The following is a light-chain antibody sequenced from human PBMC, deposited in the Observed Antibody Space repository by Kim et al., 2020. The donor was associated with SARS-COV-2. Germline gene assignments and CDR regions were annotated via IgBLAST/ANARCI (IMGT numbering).Light chain of an antibody. CDR1: SSDVGSYNL. Sequence: QSALTQPASVSGSPGQSITISCTGTSSDVGSYNLVSWYQQHPGKAPKLMIYEGSKRPSGVSNRFSGSKSGNTASLTISGLQAEDEADYYCCSYAGSNVVFGGGTQLTVI. CDR3: CSYAGSNVV. CDR2: EGS. J-gene: IGLJ2*01. V-gene: IGLV2-23*01.